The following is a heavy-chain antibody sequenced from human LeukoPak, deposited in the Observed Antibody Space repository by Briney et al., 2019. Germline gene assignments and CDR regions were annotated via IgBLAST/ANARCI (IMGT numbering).Heavy chain of an antibody. CDR1: GFPFSAYD. CDR2: FGSAGDT. V-gene: IGHV3-13*01. Sequence: PGGSLRLSCETSGFPFSAYDMHWVRPAPGKGLEWVSAFGSAGDTYYPGAVRGRFTISRDYAKNSLYLQMNSLRTGDTAVYFCVRGALPGDNWYFDLWGRGTLVTVAS. J-gene: IGHJ2*01. CDR3: VRGALPGDNWYFDL.